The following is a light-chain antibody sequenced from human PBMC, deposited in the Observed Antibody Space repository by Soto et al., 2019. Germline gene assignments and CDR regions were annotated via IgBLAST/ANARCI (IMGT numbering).Light chain of an antibody. J-gene: IGKJ1*01. CDR2: KAS. CDR1: QSISSW. CDR3: QQYNSYWT. V-gene: IGKV1-5*03. Sequence: DIQMTQSPSTLSASVGDRVTITCRASQSISSWLAWYQQKPGKAPKLLIYKASSLESGVPSRFSGSGSGTEFNLNISSLQPDDFATYYCQQYNSYWTFGQGTKVDIK.